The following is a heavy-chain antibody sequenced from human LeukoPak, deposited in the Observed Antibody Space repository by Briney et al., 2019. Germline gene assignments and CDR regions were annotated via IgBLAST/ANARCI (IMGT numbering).Heavy chain of an antibody. Sequence: SETLSLTCTVSGGSLSGYYWSWIRQPPGKTLEWIGYIYYTGSTNYNPSLKSRVTISVDTSKNQFSLKLSSVTAADTAVYYCARDSGGMDVWGQGTTVTVSS. D-gene: IGHD7-27*01. V-gene: IGHV4-59*01. CDR1: GGSLSGYY. CDR2: IYYTGST. CDR3: ARDSGGMDV. J-gene: IGHJ6*02.